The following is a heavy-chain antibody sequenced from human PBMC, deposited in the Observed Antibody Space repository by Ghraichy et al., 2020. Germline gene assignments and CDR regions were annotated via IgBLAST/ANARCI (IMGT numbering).Heavy chain of an antibody. V-gene: IGHV1-2*06. J-gene: IGHJ4*02. CDR3: ATDRRSDGDYFFDS. Sequence: ASVKVSCKASGYTFTDYYIHWVRQAPGQGLEWMGRITPNNGDTNYAQKFRGRITMTSETSISTAYMELTSLRSDDTAVYYCATDRRSDGDYFFDSWGQGTLVTVSS. CDR2: ITPNNGDT. CDR1: GYTFTDYY. D-gene: IGHD4-17*01.